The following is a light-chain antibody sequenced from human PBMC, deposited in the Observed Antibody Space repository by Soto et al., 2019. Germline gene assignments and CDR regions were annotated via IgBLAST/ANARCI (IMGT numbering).Light chain of an antibody. CDR1: NSDVGLYNF. V-gene: IGLV2-8*01. CDR2: EVT. J-gene: IGLJ2*01. CDR3: SSSGGRNSVL. Sequence: QSALTQPPSASGSPGQSVTISCTGTNSDVGLYNFVSWYQHHPGNAPKLIIYEVTKRPSGVPDRFSGSKSGNTASLTVSGLRAEDEADYYCSSSGGRNSVLFGGGTKVTVL.